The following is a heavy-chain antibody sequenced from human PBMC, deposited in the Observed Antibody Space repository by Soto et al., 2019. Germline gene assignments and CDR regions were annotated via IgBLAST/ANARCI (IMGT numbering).Heavy chain of an antibody. CDR2: IDPRDSYT. D-gene: IGHD2-2*01. CDR1: GYTFTTFW. V-gene: IGHV5-10-1*01. J-gene: IGHJ5*02. Sequence: GESLKISCTGFGYTFTTFWISWVRQMPGRGLEWMGRIDPRDSYTDYSPSFQGHVTISGDKSISTVYLQWASLKASDTAMYYCARLYCSSSTCDSWFDPWGQGTLVTVSS. CDR3: ARLYCSSSTCDSWFDP.